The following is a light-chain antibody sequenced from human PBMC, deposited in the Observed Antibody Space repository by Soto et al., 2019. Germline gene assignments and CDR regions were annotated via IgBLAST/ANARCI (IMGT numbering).Light chain of an antibody. Sequence: SALTQPVSESGNSGQSITISCTGTSSDVGGYNYVSWYQQHPGKAPKLMIYDVSNRPSGVSNRFSGSKSGNTASLTISGLQAEDEADYYCSSYTSSSTPLYVFGTGTKVTVL. CDR3: SSYTSSSTPLYV. J-gene: IGLJ1*01. CDR1: SSDVGGYNY. CDR2: DVS. V-gene: IGLV2-14*01.